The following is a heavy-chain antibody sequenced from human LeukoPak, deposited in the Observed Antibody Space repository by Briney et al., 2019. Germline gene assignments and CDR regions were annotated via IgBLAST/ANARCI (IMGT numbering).Heavy chain of an antibody. CDR1: GGSIGSSNYY. D-gene: IGHD2/OR15-2a*01. Sequence: SSETLSLTCTVSGGSIGSSNYYWAWIRQPPGKGLEWIGHIFYSGSTYYNPSLKSRVTISVDTSKNQFSLHLSSVTAADTATYFCARRGITYSTSFFAFWGQGTLVTVPS. CDR3: ARRGITYSTSFFAF. J-gene: IGHJ4*02. CDR2: IFYSGST. V-gene: IGHV4-39*01.